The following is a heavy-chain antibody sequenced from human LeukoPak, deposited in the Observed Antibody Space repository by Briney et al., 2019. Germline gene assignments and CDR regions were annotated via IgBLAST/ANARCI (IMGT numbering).Heavy chain of an antibody. CDR3: AKAVSAGWFGELFDY. CDR1: GFTFSSYA. J-gene: IGHJ4*02. CDR2: ISGSGGST. D-gene: IGHD3-10*01. Sequence: PGGSLRLSCAASGFTFSSYAMSWVPQAPGKGLEWVSAISGSGGSTYYADSVKGRFTISRDNSKNTLYLQMNSLRAEDTAVYYCAKAVSAGWFGELFDYWGQGTLVTVSS. V-gene: IGHV3-23*01.